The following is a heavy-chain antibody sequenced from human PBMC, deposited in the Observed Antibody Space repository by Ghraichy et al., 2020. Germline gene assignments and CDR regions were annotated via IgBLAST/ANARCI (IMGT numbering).Heavy chain of an antibody. D-gene: IGHD3-22*01. J-gene: IGHJ4*02. V-gene: IGHV3-48*02. Sequence: GESLNIACVGYGFEFSAYSMNWVRKAHGKGLYWLSYISSGSATIYYADSVRGRFTISRDNAKNSLYLQMNSLRDGDTAVYYGARAGSHQYYDSSSYHGNYWGQGTLVTVSS. CDR3: ARAGSHQYYDSSSYHGNY. CDR1: GFEFSAYS. CDR2: ISSGSATI.